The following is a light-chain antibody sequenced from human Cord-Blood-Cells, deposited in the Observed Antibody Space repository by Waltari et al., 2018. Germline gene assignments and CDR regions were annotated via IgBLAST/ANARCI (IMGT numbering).Light chain of an antibody. CDR1: RRDVGGYHS. CDR3: SSYTSSSTLV. Sequence: QSALTQPASVSGSPGQSITLSCTCTRRDVGGYHSLSWYQHHPGKAPKLMIYEVSNRPSGVSNRFSGSKSGNTASLTISGLQAEDEADYYCSSYTSSSTLVFGGGTKLTVL. V-gene: IGLV2-14*01. CDR2: EVS. J-gene: IGLJ2*01.